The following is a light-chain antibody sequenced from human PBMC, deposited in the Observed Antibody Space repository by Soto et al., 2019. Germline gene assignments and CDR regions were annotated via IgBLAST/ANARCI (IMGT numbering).Light chain of an antibody. V-gene: IGKV3-20*01. Sequence: LRQAPRTLSLYPAERPTLSCRASQSVTSTYLAWYQQKPGQAPRLLIYAASSRATGIPDRFSGSGSGTDFTLTINRLEPEDFALYYCQQYGSSPPAFGQGTKVDI. CDR1: QSVTSTY. J-gene: IGKJ1*01. CDR2: AAS. CDR3: QQYGSSPPA.